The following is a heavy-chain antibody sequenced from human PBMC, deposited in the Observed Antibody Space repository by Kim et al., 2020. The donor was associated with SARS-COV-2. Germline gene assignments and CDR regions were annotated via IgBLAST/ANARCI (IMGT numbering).Heavy chain of an antibody. CDR2: NSGNT. V-gene: IGHV1-8*01. J-gene: IGHJ4*02. CDR3: ASGGFDY. Sequence: NSGNTGYAKKFQGRVTMTRNTSISTAYMELSSLRSEETAVYYCASGGFDYWGQGTLVTVSS.